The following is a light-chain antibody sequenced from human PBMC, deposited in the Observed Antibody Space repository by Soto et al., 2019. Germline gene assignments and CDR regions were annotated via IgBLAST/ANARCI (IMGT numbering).Light chain of an antibody. V-gene: IGKV1-39*01. CDR1: QTISTF. CDR2: AAS. CDR3: QQNFSSPRT. J-gene: IGKJ1*01. Sequence: DIKMTQSPSTLSASVGDRVTITCRASQTISTFLDWYQQKPGNAPKRLIYAASNLKSGVPSRFCGSGSGTDFTLTISSLQPEDFATYYCQQNFSSPRTFGPGTKVDIK.